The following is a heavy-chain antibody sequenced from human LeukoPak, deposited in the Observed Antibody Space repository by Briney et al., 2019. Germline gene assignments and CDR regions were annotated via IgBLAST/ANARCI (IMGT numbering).Heavy chain of an antibody. D-gene: IGHD5-24*01. J-gene: IGHJ4*02. Sequence: SVKVSCKASGGTFSSYAISWVRQAPGQGLEWMGGIIPIFGTANYAQKLQGRVTMTTDTSTSTAYMELRSLRSDDTAVYYCAREGDGYNYGFNYWGQGTLVTVSS. CDR2: IIPIFGTA. CDR3: AREGDGYNYGFNY. V-gene: IGHV1-69*05. CDR1: GGTFSSYA.